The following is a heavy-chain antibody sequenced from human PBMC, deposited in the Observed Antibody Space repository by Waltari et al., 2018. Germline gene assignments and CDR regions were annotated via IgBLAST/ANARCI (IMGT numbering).Heavy chain of an antibody. J-gene: IGHJ4*02. CDR1: GFTFSSYW. V-gene: IGHV3-7*01. Sequence: EVQLVESGGGLVQPGGSLRLSCAASGFTFSSYWMSWVRQAPEKGLEWVANIKQDGSEKYYVDSVKGRFTISRDNAKNSLYLQMNSLRAEDTAVYYCARGGRNIAARLVDYWGQGTLVTVSS. CDR3: ARGGRNIAARLVDY. D-gene: IGHD6-6*01. CDR2: IKQDGSEK.